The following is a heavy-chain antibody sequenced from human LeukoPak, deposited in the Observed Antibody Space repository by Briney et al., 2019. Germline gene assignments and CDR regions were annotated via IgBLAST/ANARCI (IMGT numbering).Heavy chain of an antibody. Sequence: SQTLSLTCAISGDSVSSSGSSWNWIRQSPSRGLEWLGRTYYRSQQWHSDYAPSVKGRISLDPDTSTTQSSLQLNSMPPADTAVYYCGRETDFGVVTNWGQGTLVTVSS. CDR2: TYYRSQQWHS. CDR1: GDSVSSSGSS. J-gene: IGHJ4*02. CDR3: GRETDFGVVTN. V-gene: IGHV6-1*01. D-gene: IGHD3-3*01.